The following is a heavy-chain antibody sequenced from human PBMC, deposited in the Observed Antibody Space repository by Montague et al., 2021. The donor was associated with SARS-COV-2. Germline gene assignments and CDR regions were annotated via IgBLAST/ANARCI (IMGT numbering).Heavy chain of an antibody. CDR3: VRGFRNGPFDV. D-gene: IGHD1-14*01. CDR1: GSTFDDYG. V-gene: IGHV3-20*03. CDR2: VTWNGDST. J-gene: IGHJ4*02. Sequence: SLRLSFSASGSTFDDYGMRWVRQGPGKGLEWVSGVTWNGDSTDFADSVKGRFTISRDNAKNSLYLQMNSLRAEDTALYYCVRGFRNGPFDVWGQGTLVSVSS.